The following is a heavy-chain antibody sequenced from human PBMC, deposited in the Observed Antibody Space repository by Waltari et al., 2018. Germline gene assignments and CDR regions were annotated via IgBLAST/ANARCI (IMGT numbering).Heavy chain of an antibody. CDR1: GGSISSSY. D-gene: IGHD3-10*01. CDR2: IYTSGST. Sequence: QVQLQESGPGLVKPSETLSLTCPVSGGSISSSYWSWIRQPAGKGLEWIGRIYTSGSTNYNPSLKSRVTMSVDTSKNQFSLKLSSVTAADTAVYYCARDRGITMVRGVLSAFDIWGQGTMVTVSS. J-gene: IGHJ3*02. V-gene: IGHV4-4*07. CDR3: ARDRGITMVRGVLSAFDI.